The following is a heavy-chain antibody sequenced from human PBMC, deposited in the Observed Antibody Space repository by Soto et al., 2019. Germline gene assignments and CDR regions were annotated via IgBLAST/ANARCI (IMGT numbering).Heavy chain of an antibody. V-gene: IGHV4-4*08. Sequence: QVQLQESGPGLVRPSETLSLTCTVSSDSISSYYWIGIRQSPGKGLEWIGYTDDSGNTNYNPSLKRHGNTSSSTHKNMLSLGLSPVNAPDTAVYYCQRGVGDPLCYLDYWGQGTLVTVSS. CDR2: TDDSGNT. CDR3: QRGVGDPLCYLDY. CDR1: SDSISSYY. D-gene: IGHD1-26*01. J-gene: IGHJ4*02.